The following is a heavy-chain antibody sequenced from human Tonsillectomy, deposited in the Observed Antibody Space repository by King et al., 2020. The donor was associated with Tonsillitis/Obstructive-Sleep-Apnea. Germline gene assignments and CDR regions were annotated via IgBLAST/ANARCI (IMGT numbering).Heavy chain of an antibody. CDR1: GFTFSSYA. CDR2: ISYDVSHK. CDR3: ARAGHCSATTSCYNWFDP. Sequence: VQLVESGGGVVQPGRSLRLSCAASGFTFSSYAMHWVRQAPGKGPEWVAIISYDVSHKYYADSVRGRFTISRDDSENTVYLQMDSLSAEDTAVYYCARAGHCSATTSCYNWFDPWGQGTLVTVSS. V-gene: IGHV3-30*01. J-gene: IGHJ5*02. D-gene: IGHD2-2*02.